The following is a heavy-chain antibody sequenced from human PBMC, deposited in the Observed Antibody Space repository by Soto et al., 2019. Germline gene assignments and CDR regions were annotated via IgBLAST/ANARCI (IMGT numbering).Heavy chain of an antibody. V-gene: IGHV1-3*04. CDR3: ARPRQTSSPGVYFDF. J-gene: IGHJ4*02. D-gene: IGHD3-10*01. CDR1: GYTFTSYA. Sequence: ASVKVSCKASGYTFTSYAVHWVRQAPGQRLEWMGWINTVNGNTKYSQKLQGRVTLTRDTSASTADMELRSLTTEDTAVYYCARPRQTSSPGVYFDFWGQGTLVTVSS. CDR2: INTVNGNT.